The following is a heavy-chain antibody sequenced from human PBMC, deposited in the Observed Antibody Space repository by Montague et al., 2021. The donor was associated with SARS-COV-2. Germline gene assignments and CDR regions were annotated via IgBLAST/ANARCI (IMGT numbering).Heavy chain of an antibody. CDR3: ARLEAGDCSGGSCYSSWFDP. CDR2: IYYSGST. Sequence: SKTLSLTCTVSGGSISSSSYYWGWIRQPPGKGLEWIGSIYYSGSTYYNPSLKSRVTISVDTSKNQFSLKLSSVTAADTAVYYCARLEAGDCSGGSCYSSWFDPWGQGTLVTVSS. D-gene: IGHD2-15*01. V-gene: IGHV4-39*07. J-gene: IGHJ5*02. CDR1: GGSISSSSYY.